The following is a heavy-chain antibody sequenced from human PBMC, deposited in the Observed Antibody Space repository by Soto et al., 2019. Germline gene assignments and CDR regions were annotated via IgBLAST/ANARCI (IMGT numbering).Heavy chain of an antibody. D-gene: IGHD6-13*01. V-gene: IGHV4-34*01. CDR2: INHSGST. Sequence: QVQLQQWGAGLLKPSETLSLTCAVYGGSFSGYYWSWIRQPPGKGLEWIGEINHSGSTNYNPSLTSRVTISVDTSKNQFSLKLSSVTAADTAVYYCAQTRAAGTLAPHFDYWGQGTLVTVSS. J-gene: IGHJ4*02. CDR3: AQTRAAGTLAPHFDY. CDR1: GGSFSGYY.